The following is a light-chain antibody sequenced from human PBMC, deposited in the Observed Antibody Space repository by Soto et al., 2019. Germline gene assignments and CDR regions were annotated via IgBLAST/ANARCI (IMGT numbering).Light chain of an antibody. CDR1: SGHSNYA. CDR2: LYSDGSH. CDR3: QTWGAGIVV. V-gene: IGLV4-69*01. Sequence: QSVLTQSPSASASLGASVKLTCTLSSGHSNYAIAWHQHRPEKGPRYLMKLYSDGSHSKGDGIPDRFSGSSSGAERYLIISSLHSEDEADYYCQTWGAGIVVFGGGTKLTVL. J-gene: IGLJ3*02.